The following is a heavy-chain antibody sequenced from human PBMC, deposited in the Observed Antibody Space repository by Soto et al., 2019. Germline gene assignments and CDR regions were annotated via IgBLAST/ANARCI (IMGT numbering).Heavy chain of an antibody. CDR2: IYYSGST. D-gene: IGHD1-26*01. J-gene: IGHJ5*02. V-gene: IGHV4-31*03. CDR3: AREGEGMGAPP. Sequence: SETLSLTCTVSGGSIRSGGYYWSWIRQHPGKGLEWIGYIYYSGSTYYNPSLKSRVTISVDTSKNEFSLKLSSVTAADTAVYYCAREGEGMGAPPWGQGTLVTVSS. CDR1: GGSIRSGGYY.